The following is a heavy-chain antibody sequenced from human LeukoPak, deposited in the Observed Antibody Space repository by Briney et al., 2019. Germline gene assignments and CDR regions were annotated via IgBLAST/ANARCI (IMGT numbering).Heavy chain of an antibody. CDR3: ARDKRVSSSVDY. D-gene: IGHD6-6*01. CDR2: ISSSSSYI. J-gene: IGHJ4*02. Sequence: GGSLRLSCAASGFTFSSYSMNWVRQAPGKGLEWVSSISSSSSYIYYADSVKGRFTISRDNAKNSLYLQMNSLRAEDTAVYYCARDKRVSSSVDYWGKGTLVTVSS. CDR1: GFTFSSYS. V-gene: IGHV3-21*01.